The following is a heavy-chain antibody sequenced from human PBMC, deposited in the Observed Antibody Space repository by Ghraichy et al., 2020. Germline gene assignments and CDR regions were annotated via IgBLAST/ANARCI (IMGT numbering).Heavy chain of an antibody. CDR3: AKGGGNYYYYGVDV. J-gene: IGHJ6*02. Sequence: GGSLRLSCAASGFTFSSYAMSWVRQAPGKGLQWVSAISGSVADTYYADSVKGRFTISRDISKNTLYLQMNSLRTEDTAKYYCAKGGGNYYYYGVDVWGEESTVAVP. CDR1: GFTFSSYA. D-gene: IGHD3-16*01. CDR2: ISGSVADT. V-gene: IGHV3-23*01.